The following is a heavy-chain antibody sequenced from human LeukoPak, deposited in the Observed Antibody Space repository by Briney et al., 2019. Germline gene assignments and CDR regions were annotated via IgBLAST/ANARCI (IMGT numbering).Heavy chain of an antibody. J-gene: IGHJ5*02. V-gene: IGHV1-18*01. CDR3: ARVLSSWYFLERNWFDP. Sequence: GSVKVSCKASGYTFTSYGISWVRQAPGQGLEWMGWISAYNGNTNYAQKLQGRVTMTRNTSISTAYMELSSLRSDDTAVYYCARVLSSWYFLERNWFDPWGQGTLVTVSS. CDR2: ISAYNGNT. D-gene: IGHD6-13*01. CDR1: GYTFTSYG.